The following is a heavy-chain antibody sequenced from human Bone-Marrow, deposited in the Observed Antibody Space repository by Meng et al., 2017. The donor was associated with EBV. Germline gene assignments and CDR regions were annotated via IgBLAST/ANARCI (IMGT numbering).Heavy chain of an antibody. V-gene: IGHV3-21*01. CDR1: GFTFSSYT. CDR2: ISTSSSYI. J-gene: IGHJ4*02. CDR3: ARVRGGYGDYDY. D-gene: IGHD4-17*01. Sequence: EVQLLESGGGVVKPGGSLRLSCAASGFTFSSYTMNWVRQAPGKGLEWVSSISTSSSYIYYADSVKGRFNISRDNAKNSLYLQMNSLRAEDTAVYYCARVRGGYGDYDYWGRGTLVTVSS.